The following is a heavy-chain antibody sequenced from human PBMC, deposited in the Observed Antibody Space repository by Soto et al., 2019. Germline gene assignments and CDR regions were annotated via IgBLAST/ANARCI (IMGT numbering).Heavy chain of an antibody. CDR1: GYTFTSYG. CDR2: ISAYNGNT. J-gene: IGHJ4*02. D-gene: IGHD3-3*01. V-gene: IGHV1-18*01. CDR3: SSDRKIDVLRFLEWLLPQVDY. Sequence: ASVKVSCKASGYTFTSYGISWVRQAPGQGLEWMGWISAYNGNTNYAQKLQGRVTMTTDTSTSTAYMELRSLRSDDTAVYYCSSDRKIDVLRFLEWLLPQVDYWGQGTLVTLL.